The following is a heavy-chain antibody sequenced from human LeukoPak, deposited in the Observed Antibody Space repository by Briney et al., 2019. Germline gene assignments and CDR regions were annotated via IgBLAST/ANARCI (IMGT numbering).Heavy chain of an antibody. V-gene: IGHV3-53*01. D-gene: IGHD2-2*01. Sequence: PGGSLRLSCAASGFTFSSYSMNWVRQAPGKGLEWVSVIYSGGSTYYADSVKGRFTIFRDNSKNTVYLQMNSLRAEDTAVYYCARASWRYCSSTSCYGNWFDPWGQGTLVTVSS. CDR1: GFTFSSYS. CDR2: IYSGGST. CDR3: ARASWRYCSSTSCYGNWFDP. J-gene: IGHJ5*02.